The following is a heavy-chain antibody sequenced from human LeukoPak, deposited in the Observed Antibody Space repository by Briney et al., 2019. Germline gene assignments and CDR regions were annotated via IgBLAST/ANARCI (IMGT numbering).Heavy chain of an antibody. CDR3: TRDSPRGAFDI. Sequence: GGSLRLSCAASGFTVSSNYMSWVRQAPGKGLEWVSVIYSGGSTYYADSVKGRFTISRDNSKNTLYLQMNSLRAEDTAVYYCTRDSPRGAFDIWGQGTMVTVSS. CDR2: IYSGGST. CDR1: GFTVSSNY. V-gene: IGHV3-53*01. J-gene: IGHJ3*02.